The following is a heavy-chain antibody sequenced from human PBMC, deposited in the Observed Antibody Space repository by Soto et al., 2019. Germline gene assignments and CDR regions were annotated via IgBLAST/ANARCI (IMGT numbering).Heavy chain of an antibody. CDR1: GGSISSGDYY. D-gene: IGHD5-12*01. CDR3: AGWLGYGPHFAY. V-gene: IGHV4-30-4*01. CDR2: IYYSGST. J-gene: IGHJ4*02. Sequence: QVQLQESGPGLVKPSQTLSLTCTVSGGSISSGDYYWSWIRQPPGKGLEWIGYIYYSGSTYYNPSLKSRFTISEDTSRNRSSLRLSSVTAADTAVYYWAGWLGYGPHFAYWGRGTLVTVSS.